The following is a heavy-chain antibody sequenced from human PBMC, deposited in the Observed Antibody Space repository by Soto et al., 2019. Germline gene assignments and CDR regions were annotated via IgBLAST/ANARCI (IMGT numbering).Heavy chain of an antibody. CDR2: ISSSSRFI. CDR1: GFIFNSFN. Sequence: EVQLVESGGGLVKPGESLRLSCAASGFIFNSFNMNWVRQAPGKGLAWVSSISSSSRFIYYADSVKGRFTISRDNSKDSLYLQMNSLRAEDTAVYYCARDRGIVAAPGYWGQGTLVTVSS. V-gene: IGHV3-21*01. J-gene: IGHJ4*02. D-gene: IGHD5-12*01. CDR3: ARDRGIVAAPGY.